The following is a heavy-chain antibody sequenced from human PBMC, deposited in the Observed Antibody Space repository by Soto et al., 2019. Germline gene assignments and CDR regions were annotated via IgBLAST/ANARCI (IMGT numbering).Heavy chain of an antibody. CDR1: GGTFSSYA. V-gene: IGHV1-69*12. CDR3: ARGTGTTDYYYYGMYV. Sequence: QVQLVQSGAEVKKPGSSVKVSCKASGGTFSSYAISWVRQAPGQGLEWMGGIIPIFGTANYAQKFQGRVTITADESTSTDYMELSSLRSEDTAVYYCARGTGTTDYYYYGMYVWGQGTTVTVSS. D-gene: IGHD1-7*01. CDR2: IIPIFGTA. J-gene: IGHJ6*02.